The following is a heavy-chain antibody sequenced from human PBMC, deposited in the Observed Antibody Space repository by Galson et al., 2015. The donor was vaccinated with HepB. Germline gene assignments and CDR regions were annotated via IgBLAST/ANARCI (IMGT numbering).Heavy chain of an antibody. V-gene: IGHV7-4-1*02. J-gene: IGHJ4*02. Sequence: SVKVSCKASGYTFTSYAMNWVRQAPGQGLEWMGWINTNTGNPTYAQGFTGRFVFSLDASVSTAYLQISSLKAEDTAVYYCARDESTTMISYDYWGQGTLVTVSS. CDR2: INTNTGNP. D-gene: IGHD3-22*01. CDR3: ARDESTTMISYDY. CDR1: GYTFTSYA.